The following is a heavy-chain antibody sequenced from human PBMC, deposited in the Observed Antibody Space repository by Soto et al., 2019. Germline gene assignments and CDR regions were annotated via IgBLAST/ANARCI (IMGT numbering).Heavy chain of an antibody. J-gene: IGHJ4*02. D-gene: IGHD3-9*01. CDR2: ISSSSSNI. Sequence: GGSLRLSCAASGFTFSSYSMNWVRQAPGKGLEWVSSISSSSSNIYYADSVKGRFTISRDNAKNTLYLQMNSLRAEDTAVYYCAKDPPLRYFDWLPYHLDYWGQGTLVTVSS. V-gene: IGHV3-21*04. CDR1: GFTFSSYS. CDR3: AKDPPLRYFDWLPYHLDY.